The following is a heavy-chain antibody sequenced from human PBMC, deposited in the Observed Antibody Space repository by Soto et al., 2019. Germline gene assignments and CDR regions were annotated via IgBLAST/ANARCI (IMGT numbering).Heavy chain of an antibody. J-gene: IGHJ6*02. CDR3: ARNQYSSSSLYGMDV. D-gene: IGHD6-6*01. Sequence: ASVKVSCKASGYTFTSYGISWVRQAPGQGLEWMGWISAYNGNTNYAQKLQGRVTMTTDTSTSTAYMELRSLRSDDTAVYYCARNQYSSSSLYGMDVWGQGTTVTVSS. CDR1: GYTFTSYG. V-gene: IGHV1-18*04. CDR2: ISAYNGNT.